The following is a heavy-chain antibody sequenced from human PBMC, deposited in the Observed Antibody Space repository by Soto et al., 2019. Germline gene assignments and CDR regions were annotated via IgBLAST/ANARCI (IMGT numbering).Heavy chain of an antibody. CDR3: AKDGRLGQFDY. D-gene: IGHD1-1*01. CDR2: INSDGSST. V-gene: IGHV3-74*01. CDR1: GFTLRGYW. J-gene: IGHJ4*02. Sequence: EVQLVESGGGLVQPGGSLRLSCAASGFTLRGYWMHWVRQAPGKGLVWVSRINSDGSSTSYADSVKGRFTISRDSAKNMLYRQMNSLRAEDTAVYYCAKDGRLGQFDYWGQGTLVTASS.